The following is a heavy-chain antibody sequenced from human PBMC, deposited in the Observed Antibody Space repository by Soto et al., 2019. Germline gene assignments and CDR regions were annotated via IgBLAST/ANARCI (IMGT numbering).Heavy chain of an antibody. CDR3: ARSPTQVGRYYDFWSGYWKTYYYYGMDV. J-gene: IGHJ6*02. CDR1: GFTFSSYW. D-gene: IGHD3-3*01. CDR2: IKQDGSEK. Sequence: EVQLVESGGGLVQPGGSLRLSCAASGFTFSSYWMSWVRQAPGKGLEWVANIKQDGSEKYYVDSVKGRFTISRDNAKNSLYLQMNSLRAEDTAVYYCARSPTQVGRYYDFWSGYWKTYYYYGMDVWGQGTTVTVSS. V-gene: IGHV3-7*01.